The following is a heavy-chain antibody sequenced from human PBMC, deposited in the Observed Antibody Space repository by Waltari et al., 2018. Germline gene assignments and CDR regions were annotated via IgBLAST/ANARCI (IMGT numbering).Heavy chain of an antibody. J-gene: IGHJ4*02. D-gene: IGHD7-27*01. Sequence: EVQLVESGGGLVKPGGSLRLSCAASGFTFRSYSMNWVRQAPGKGLEWVSSISSTSTYTHYLDSVKGRFTISRDNTENSLYLQMNSLRAEDTAVYYCARGGWGFYLDLWGQGTLVSVSS. CDR1: GFTFRSYS. CDR2: ISSTSTYT. CDR3: ARGGWGFYLDL. V-gene: IGHV3-21*01.